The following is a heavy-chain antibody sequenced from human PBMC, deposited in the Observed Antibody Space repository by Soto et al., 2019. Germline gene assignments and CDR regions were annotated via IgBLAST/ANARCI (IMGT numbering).Heavy chain of an antibody. Sequence: PSETLSLTCTVSGGSISSSSYYWGRIRQPPGKGLEWIGSIYYSGSTYYNPSLKSRVTISVDTSKNQFSLKLSSVTAADTAVYYCVRHSFLITIFGVVITGWFDPWGQGTLVTVSS. D-gene: IGHD3-3*01. CDR3: VRHSFLITIFGVVITGWFDP. CDR1: GGSISSSSYY. J-gene: IGHJ5*02. CDR2: IYYSGST. V-gene: IGHV4-39*01.